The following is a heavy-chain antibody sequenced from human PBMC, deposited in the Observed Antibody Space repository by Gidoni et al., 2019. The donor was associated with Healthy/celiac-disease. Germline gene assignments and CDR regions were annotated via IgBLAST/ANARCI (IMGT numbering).Heavy chain of an antibody. CDR3: ARGKDY. CDR2: ISSNGGST. V-gene: IGHV3-64*01. J-gene: IGHJ4*02. Sequence: EVQLVESGGGLVQPGGSLRLSCAASGLTFSSYAMHWVRQAPGKGLEYVSAISSNGGSTYYANSVKGRFTISRDNSKNTLYLQMGSLRAEDMAVYYCARGKDYWGQGTLVTVSS. CDR1: GLTFSSYA.